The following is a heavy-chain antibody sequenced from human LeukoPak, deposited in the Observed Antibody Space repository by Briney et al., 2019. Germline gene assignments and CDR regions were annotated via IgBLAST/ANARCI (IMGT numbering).Heavy chain of an antibody. V-gene: IGHV5-51*01. Sequence: GEALKTSCKGSGYSFTSYWIGWVRQMPGKGLEWMGIIYPGDSDTRYSPSFQGQVTISADKSISTAYLQWSSLKASDTAMYYCATKYCSSTSCYLNGGQGTLVTVSS. CDR1: GYSFTSYW. CDR3: ATKYCSSTSCYLN. CDR2: IYPGDSDT. J-gene: IGHJ4*02. D-gene: IGHD2-2*01.